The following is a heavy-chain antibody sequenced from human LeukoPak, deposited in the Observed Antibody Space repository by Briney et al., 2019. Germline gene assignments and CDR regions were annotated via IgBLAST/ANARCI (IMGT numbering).Heavy chain of an antibody. CDR1: GYTFTGYY. Sequence: ASVKVSCKASGYTFTGYYIHWVRQAPGQGLEWMGWINPNSGGTNYAQKFQGRVTMTRDTSIRTAYMEVSRLRFDDTAVYYCAKAPRYSSSSYWGQGTLVTVSS. CDR3: AKAPRYSSSSY. D-gene: IGHD6-6*01. CDR2: INPNSGGT. V-gene: IGHV1-2*02. J-gene: IGHJ4*02.